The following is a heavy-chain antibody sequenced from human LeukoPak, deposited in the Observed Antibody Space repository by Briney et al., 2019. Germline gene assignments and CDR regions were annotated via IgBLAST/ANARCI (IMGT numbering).Heavy chain of an antibody. CDR1: GFTFSSYV. CDR2: IGSSSSCI. CDR3: ARVLAYYDFWSGYSDY. V-gene: IGHV3-21*01. J-gene: IGHJ4*02. Sequence: PGGSLRLSCAGSGFTFSSYVMNWVRQAPGRGLEWVSSIGSSSSCIYYADSMKGRFTISRDNAKKSLYLQMNSLRAEDTAVYYCARVLAYYDFWSGYSDYWGQGTLVTVSS. D-gene: IGHD3-3*01.